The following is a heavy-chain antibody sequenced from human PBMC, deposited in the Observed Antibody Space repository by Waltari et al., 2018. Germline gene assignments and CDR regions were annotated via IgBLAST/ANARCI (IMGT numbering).Heavy chain of an antibody. CDR2: INTDGTYS. J-gene: IGHJ4*02. D-gene: IGHD6-13*01. V-gene: IGHV3-74*01. CDR3: AFVAGPGY. Sequence: EVHLVESGGGLISPGGSLTLSCAASGFTFTNYWIHWVRQAPGQGPVWVSRINTDGTYSNYAHSGEGRFTISRDNAKNTVYLQMKGLRADDTAMYYCAFVAGPGYWGQGTLVTV. CDR1: GFTFTNYW.